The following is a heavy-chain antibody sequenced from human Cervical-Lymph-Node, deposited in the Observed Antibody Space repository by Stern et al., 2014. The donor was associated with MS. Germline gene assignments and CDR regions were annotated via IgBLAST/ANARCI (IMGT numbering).Heavy chain of an antibody. V-gene: IGHV1-69*06. CDR2: IIPIFIGA. CDR1: GGTFNNSA. Sequence: VHLVESGPEVKKPGSSLKVSCRASGGTFNNSAINWVRQAPGQGLEWMGGIIPIFIGANYAQKFQGRLTIFADKSTDTTYMELSSLTYEDTAMYYCARDLNDWGQGTLVAVSS. J-gene: IGHJ4*02. CDR3: ARDLND.